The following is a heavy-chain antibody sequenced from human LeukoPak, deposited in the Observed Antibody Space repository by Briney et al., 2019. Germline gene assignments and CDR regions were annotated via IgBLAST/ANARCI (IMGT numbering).Heavy chain of an antibody. Sequence: GGSLRLSCAAPGFIFSSYAMIWVRQARGKGLEWVSAISGSGGSTYYADSVKGRFTISRDNSKNTLYLQMNSLRAEDTAVYYCAKGTANYDYWGQGTLVTVSS. V-gene: IGHV3-23*01. J-gene: IGHJ4*02. D-gene: IGHD5-24*01. CDR1: GFIFSSYA. CDR2: ISGSGGST. CDR3: AKGTANYDY.